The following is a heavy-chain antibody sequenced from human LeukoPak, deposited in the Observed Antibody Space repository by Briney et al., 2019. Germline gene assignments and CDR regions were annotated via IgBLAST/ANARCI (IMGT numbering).Heavy chain of an antibody. CDR1: GGTFSSYV. Sequence: GASVKVSCKASGGTFSSYVISWVRQAPGQGLEWMGRIIPILGIANYAQKFQGRVTITADKSTSTAYMELSSLRSEDTAVYYCARRYCSSTSCYGDLLITMVRGDAPAGAFDIWGQGTMVTVSS. V-gene: IGHV1-69*04. CDR2: IIPILGIA. J-gene: IGHJ3*02. D-gene: IGHD2-2*01. CDR3: ARRYCSSTSCYGDLLITMVRGDAPAGAFDI.